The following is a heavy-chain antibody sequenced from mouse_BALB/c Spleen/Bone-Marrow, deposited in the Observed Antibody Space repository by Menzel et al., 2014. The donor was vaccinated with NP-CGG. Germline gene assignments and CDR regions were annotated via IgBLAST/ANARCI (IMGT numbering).Heavy chain of an antibody. CDR2: IGSGGGRT. J-gene: IGHJ4*01. V-gene: IGHV5-12-1*01. D-gene: IGHD2-2*01. Sequence: EVKLMESGGGLVKPGGSLKLSCAASGFASSNFDMSWVRQTPEKRLEWVAYIGSGGGRTYYPDTVKGRFTISRDNAKNTLYLQMSSLKSEDTAMYYCARQGYYRYDYAMDYWGQGTPVTVSS. CDR1: GFASSNFD. CDR3: ARQGYYRYDYAMDY.